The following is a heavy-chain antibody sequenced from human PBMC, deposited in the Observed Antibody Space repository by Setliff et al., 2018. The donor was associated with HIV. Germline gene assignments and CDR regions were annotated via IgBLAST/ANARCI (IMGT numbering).Heavy chain of an antibody. V-gene: IGHV3-30*07. CDR1: GFIFSSYA. D-gene: IGHD3-22*01. CDR2: MSYDGNNK. Sequence: GGFLRLSCAASGFIFSSYAMHWVRQAPGKGLEWVAIMSYDGNNKYYADSVKGRFTISRDNTKNSLYLEMNTLRAEDTAFYFCARGLYYYDTSGYYFLDYWGQGALVTVSS. J-gene: IGHJ4*02. CDR3: ARGLYYYDTSGYYFLDY.